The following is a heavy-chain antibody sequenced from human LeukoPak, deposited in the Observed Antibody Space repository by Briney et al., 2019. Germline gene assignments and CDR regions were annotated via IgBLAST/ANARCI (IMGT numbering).Heavy chain of an antibody. V-gene: IGHV3-7*01. Sequence: PGGSLRLSCAASGFTFSSYWMNWVRQAPGKGLEGVANIRQDGSERYYMDSVKGRFTISRDNAKNSLYLEMDSLRAEDTAVYYCARDRSSNSWSEYFQDWGQGTLVTVSS. J-gene: IGHJ1*01. CDR2: IRQDGSER. D-gene: IGHD2-2*01. CDR1: GFTFSSYW. CDR3: ARDRSSNSWSEYFQD.